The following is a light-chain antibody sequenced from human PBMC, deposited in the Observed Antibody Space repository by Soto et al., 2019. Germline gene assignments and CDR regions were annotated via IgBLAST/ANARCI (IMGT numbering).Light chain of an antibody. J-gene: IGKJ5*01. V-gene: IGKV3-11*01. CDR1: PSVTHY. Sequence: EIVLTQSPATLSLSPGERATLSCRASPSVTHYLDWYQQKPGQPPRLLIYGAFNRAAGIPARFSGSGSGTDFTLPISSLEPEDSAVYYCQQRNIWPPVTFGQGTRLEIK. CDR3: QQRNIWPPVT. CDR2: GAF.